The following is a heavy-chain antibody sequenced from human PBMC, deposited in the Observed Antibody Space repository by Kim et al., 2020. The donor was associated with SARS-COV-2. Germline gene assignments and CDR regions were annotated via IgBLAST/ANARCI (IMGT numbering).Heavy chain of an antibody. J-gene: IGHJ6*02. D-gene: IGHD1-26*01. CDR3: ASIASIVPPGYYYYGMDA. Sequence: SVKVSCKASGGTFSSYAISWVRQAPGQGLEWMGRIIPILGIANYAQKFQGRVTITADKSTSTAYMELSSLRSEDTAVYYCASIASIVPPGYYYYGMDAWGQGAAVTVSS. V-gene: IGHV1-69*04. CDR2: IIPILGIA. CDR1: GGTFSSYA.